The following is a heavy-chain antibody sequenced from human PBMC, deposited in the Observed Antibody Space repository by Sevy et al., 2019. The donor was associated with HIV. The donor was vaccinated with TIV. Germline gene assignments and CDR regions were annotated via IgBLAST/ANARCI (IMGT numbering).Heavy chain of an antibody. D-gene: IGHD6-19*01. Sequence: GGSLRLSCVASGFTFSNYGTHWVRQAPGKGLEWVAITSYNEGGENYADSVKGRFTISRDNSKNTVYLQMYRLTTEDTGVYYCAKDTGSSGYDHYGLDVWGQGTTVTVSS. CDR3: AKDTGSSGYDHYGLDV. V-gene: IGHV3-30*18. CDR1: GFTFSNYG. J-gene: IGHJ6*02. CDR2: TSYNEGGE.